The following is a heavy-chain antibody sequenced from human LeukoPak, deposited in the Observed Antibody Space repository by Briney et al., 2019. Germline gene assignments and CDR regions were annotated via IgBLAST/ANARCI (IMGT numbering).Heavy chain of an antibody. Sequence: GGSLRLSCAASGFTFSSYSMNWVRQAPGKGLEWVSSISSSSSYIYYADSVKGRFTISRDNAKNSLYLQMNSLRAEDTAVYYCARPPDNYYYYYMDVWGKGTTVTISS. J-gene: IGHJ6*03. D-gene: IGHD1-14*01. V-gene: IGHV3-21*01. CDR2: ISSSSSYI. CDR1: GFTFSSYS. CDR3: ARPPDNYYYYYMDV.